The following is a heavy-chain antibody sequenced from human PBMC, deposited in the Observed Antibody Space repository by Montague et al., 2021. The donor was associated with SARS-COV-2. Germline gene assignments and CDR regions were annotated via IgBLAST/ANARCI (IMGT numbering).Heavy chain of an antibody. V-gene: IGHV6-1*01. Sequence: CAISGDSVFPNSAACSWFRQSPSSGLECLGLTYHRSKWYLDYAVAVKGRITINADTSRNQFSLQLNSVSPEDTAVYYCARDPYSSGFYVMDVWGQGTTVTVSS. J-gene: IGHJ6*02. CDR2: TYHRSKWYL. CDR1: GDSVFPNSAA. D-gene: IGHD3-22*01. CDR3: ARDPYSSGFYVMDV.